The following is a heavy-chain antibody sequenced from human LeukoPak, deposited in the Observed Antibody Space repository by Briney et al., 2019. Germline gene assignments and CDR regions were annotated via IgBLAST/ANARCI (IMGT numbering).Heavy chain of an antibody. CDR2: VHLDGRT. CDR1: GYSFTSYW. V-gene: IGHV4-4*02. Sequence: GYSFTSYWISWVRQMPGRGLEWIGEVHLDGRTNYNPSLKSRLIMSVDLPENHISLKLTSVTAADTAVYYCAREGGFYRPLDYSGQGTLVTVSS. J-gene: IGHJ4*02. CDR3: AREGGFYRPLDY. D-gene: IGHD3-3*01.